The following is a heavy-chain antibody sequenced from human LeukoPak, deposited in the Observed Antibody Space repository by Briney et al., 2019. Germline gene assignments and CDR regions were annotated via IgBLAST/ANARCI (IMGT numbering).Heavy chain of an antibody. CDR2: IYYSGST. CDR3: ARVGGSLVAHIAVAGDY. CDR1: GGSISSSSYY. Sequence: PSETLSLTCTVSGGSISSSSYYWGWIRQPPGKGLEWIGSIYYSGSTYYNPSLKSRVTISVDTSKNQFSLKLSSVTAADTAVYYCARVGGSLVAHIAVAGDYWGQGTLVTVSS. J-gene: IGHJ4*02. V-gene: IGHV4-39*07. D-gene: IGHD6-19*01.